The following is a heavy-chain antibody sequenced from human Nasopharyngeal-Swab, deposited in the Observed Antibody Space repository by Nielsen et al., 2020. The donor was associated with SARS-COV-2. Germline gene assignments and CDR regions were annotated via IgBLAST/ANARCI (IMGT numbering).Heavy chain of an antibody. J-gene: IGHJ6*02. Sequence: SETLSLTCTVSGGSISSGSYHWSWIRQPAGKGLEWIGRIYTSGSTNYNPSLKSRVTISVDTSKNQFSLKLSSVTAADTAVYYCAGDQSDSSGYYYVNYYYYGMDVWGQGTTVTVSS. V-gene: IGHV4-61*02. D-gene: IGHD3-22*01. CDR1: GGSISSGSYH. CDR2: IYTSGST. CDR3: AGDQSDSSGYYYVNYYYYGMDV.